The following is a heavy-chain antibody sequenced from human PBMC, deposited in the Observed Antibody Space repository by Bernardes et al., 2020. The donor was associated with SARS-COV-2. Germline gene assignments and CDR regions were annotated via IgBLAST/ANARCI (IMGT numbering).Heavy chain of an antibody. CDR2: FDPEDGET. CDR1: GYTLTELS. D-gene: IGHD4-17*01. J-gene: IGHJ3*02. CDR3: ATSTVTTHHDAFDI. V-gene: IGHV1-24*01. Sequence: ASVKVSCKVSGYTLTELSMHWVRQAPGKGLEWMGGFDPEDGETIYAQKFQGRVTMTEDTSTDTAYMELSSLRSEDTAVYYCATSTVTTHHDAFDIWGQGTMVTVSS.